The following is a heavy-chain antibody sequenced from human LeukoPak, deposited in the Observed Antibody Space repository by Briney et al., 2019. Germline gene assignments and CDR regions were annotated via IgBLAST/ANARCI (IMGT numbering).Heavy chain of an antibody. CDR3: ARHFGYDDTSDYQGMPDH. V-gene: IGHV4-39*01. J-gene: IGHJ4*02. CDR1: GDSISTSKSY. D-gene: IGHD3-22*01. CDR2: IYYTGNT. Sequence: PSDTLSLTCTVSGDSISTSKSYWGWIRQPPLKGLEWIGSIYYTGNTYYNASLKSRLTISVDTSQTQFSLRLNSVTAADTAIYYCARHFGYDDTSDYQGMPDHWSQGSLVTVSS.